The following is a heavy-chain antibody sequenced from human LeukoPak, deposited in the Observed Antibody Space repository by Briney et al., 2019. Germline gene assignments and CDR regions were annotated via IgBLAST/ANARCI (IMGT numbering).Heavy chain of an antibody. Sequence: SETLSLTCTVSGGSISSSSYFWGWIRQPPGKGLESIGSIYYSGSAYYNPSLQIRVTISVDTSKNRFSLKLSSVTAADTALYYCARLYHYDSSGYFHFDSGGQGTLVTVSS. J-gene: IGHJ4*02. V-gene: IGHV4-39*01. CDR2: IYYSGSA. CDR1: GGSISSSSYF. CDR3: ARLYHYDSSGYFHFDS. D-gene: IGHD3-22*01.